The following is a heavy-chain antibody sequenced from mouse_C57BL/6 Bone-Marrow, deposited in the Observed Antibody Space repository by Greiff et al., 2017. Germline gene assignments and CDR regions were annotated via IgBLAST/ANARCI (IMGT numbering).Heavy chain of an antibody. V-gene: IGHV1-85*01. D-gene: IGHD1-1*02. CDR3: VCVGGRGYFDV. CDR1: GYTFTSYD. CDR2: IYPRDGRT. J-gene: IGHJ1*03. Sequence: QVQLQQSGPELVKPGASVTLSCKASGYTFTSYDINWVKQRPGQGLEWIGWIYPRDGRTKYNQKFKGKATLTVDTSSSTAYMELHSLTSEDSAVYFCVCVGGRGYFDVWGTGTTVTVSS.